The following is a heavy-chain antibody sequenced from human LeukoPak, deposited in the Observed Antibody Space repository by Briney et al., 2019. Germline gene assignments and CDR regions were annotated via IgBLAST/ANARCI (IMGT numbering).Heavy chain of an antibody. CDR3: ARDRRVAGPIDY. V-gene: IGHV3-23*01. CDR1: GFTFSSYA. Sequence: GGSLRLSCAASGFTFSSYAMSWVRQAPGKGLEWVSAISGSGGSTYYADSVKGRFTISRDNAKNSLYLQMNSLRAEDTAVYYCARDRRVAGPIDYWGQGTLVTVSS. J-gene: IGHJ4*02. D-gene: IGHD6-19*01. CDR2: ISGSGGST.